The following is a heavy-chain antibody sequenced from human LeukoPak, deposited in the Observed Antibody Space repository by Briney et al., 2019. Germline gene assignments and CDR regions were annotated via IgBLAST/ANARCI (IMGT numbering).Heavy chain of an antibody. CDR3: AREAAGYGDPT. D-gene: IGHD4-17*01. CDR1: GLTFSSYE. V-gene: IGHV3-48*03. J-gene: IGHJ5*02. Sequence: GGSLRLSCAASGLTFSSYEMNWVRQAPGKGLEWVSYIRSSGSTKYYADSVKGRFSISRDNAKKSLYLQMSSLRAEDTAVYYCAREAAGYGDPTWGQGTLVTVSS. CDR2: IRSSGSTK.